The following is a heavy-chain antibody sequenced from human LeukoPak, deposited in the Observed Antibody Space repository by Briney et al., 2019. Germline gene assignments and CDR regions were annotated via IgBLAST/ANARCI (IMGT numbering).Heavy chain of an antibody. Sequence: GGSLRLSCAASGFTFSSYEMNWVRQAPGKGLEWVSYISSSGSTIYYADSVKGRFTTSRDNAKNSLYLQMNSLRAEDTAVYYCARAGYDYVWGSPPLDYWGQGTLVTVSS. CDR1: GFTFSSYE. CDR3: ARAGYDYVWGSPPLDY. V-gene: IGHV3-48*03. D-gene: IGHD3-16*01. CDR2: ISSSGSTI. J-gene: IGHJ4*02.